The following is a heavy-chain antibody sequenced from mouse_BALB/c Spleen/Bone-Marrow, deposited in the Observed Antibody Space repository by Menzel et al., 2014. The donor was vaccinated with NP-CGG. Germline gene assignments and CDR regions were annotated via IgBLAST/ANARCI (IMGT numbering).Heavy chain of an antibody. D-gene: IGHD4-1*01. V-gene: IGHV5-17*02. Sequence: EVKLVESGGGLVQPGGSRKLSCAASGFTFSSFGMHWVRQAPEKGLEWVAYISSGSTAICYADTVKGRFTISRDNPKNTLFLQMTSLRDEETAMYYCARGGNWDDFDVWGAGTTVTVSS. CDR2: ISSGSTAI. J-gene: IGHJ1*01. CDR3: ARGGNWDDFDV. CDR1: GFTFSSFG.